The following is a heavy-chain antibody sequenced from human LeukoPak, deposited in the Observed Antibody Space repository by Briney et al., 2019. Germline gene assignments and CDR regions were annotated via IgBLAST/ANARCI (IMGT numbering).Heavy chain of an antibody. CDR3: ARDKYYDRYFDS. Sequence: PGGSLRLSCVASGFTFNSNWTSWVRQAPGKGLEWVANIKQDGSEKYYVDSVKGRFTISRDNAKNSVSLQMNSLRVEDTAVYYCARDKYYDRYFDSWGQGTLVTVSS. CDR2: IKQDGSEK. CDR1: GFTFNSNW. D-gene: IGHD3-22*01. J-gene: IGHJ4*02. V-gene: IGHV3-7*01.